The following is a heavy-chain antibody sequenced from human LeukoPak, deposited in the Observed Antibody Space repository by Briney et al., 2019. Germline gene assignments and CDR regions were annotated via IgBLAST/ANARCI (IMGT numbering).Heavy chain of an antibody. CDR2: ISGSGGST. CDR3: AKDIRVRSGFAFDI. D-gene: IGHD3-3*02. J-gene: IGHJ3*02. CDR1: GFTFSSYA. Sequence: PGGSLRLSCAASGFTFSSYAMSWVRQAPGKGLEWVSAISGSGGSTYYADSVKGRFTISRDNAKNSLYLQMNSLRAGDTALYYCAKDIRVRSGFAFDIWGQGTMVTVSS. V-gene: IGHV3-23*01.